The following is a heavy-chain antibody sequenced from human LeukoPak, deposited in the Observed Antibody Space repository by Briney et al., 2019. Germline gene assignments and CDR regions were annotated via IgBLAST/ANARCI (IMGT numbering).Heavy chain of an antibody. J-gene: IGHJ5*02. CDR2: IYHSGST. Sequence: SETLSLTCTVSGYSISSGYYWGWIRQPPGKGLEWIGSIYHSGSTYYNPSLKSRVTISVDTSKNQFSLKLSSVTAADTAVYYCARGGSGYSLLDPWGQGTLVTVSS. CDR3: ARGGSGYSLLDP. CDR1: GYSISSGYY. D-gene: IGHD3-22*01. V-gene: IGHV4-38-2*02.